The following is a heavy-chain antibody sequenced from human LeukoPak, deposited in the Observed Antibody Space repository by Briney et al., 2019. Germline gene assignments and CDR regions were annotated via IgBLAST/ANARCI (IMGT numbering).Heavy chain of an antibody. V-gene: IGHV3-23*01. J-gene: IGHJ4*02. CDR2: MSGSGGTT. Sequence: GGSLRLSCSASGFTFRKYGISWVRQAPGKGLEWVSVMSGSGGTTYYEDSVKGRFSISRDNSNNTLYLQMNSLRAEDTAVYYCAKDTLADDFLIGYGFDYWGQGTLVTVSS. D-gene: IGHD3-3*01. CDR1: GFTFRKYG. CDR3: AKDTLADDFLIGYGFDY.